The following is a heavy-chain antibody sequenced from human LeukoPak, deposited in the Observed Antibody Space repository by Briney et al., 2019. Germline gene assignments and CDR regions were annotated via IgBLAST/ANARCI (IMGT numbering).Heavy chain of an antibody. J-gene: IGHJ4*02. Sequence: PGGSLRLSCAASGFTFSNYAMHWVRQAPGKGLEWVALISYDGSVAKSAASVKGRFTISRDNSKNTLYLQMNSLRIEDTAVYYCARALGSSWDSSLDSWGQGTLVPVSS. CDR1: GFTFSNYA. CDR2: ISYDGSVA. D-gene: IGHD6-13*01. CDR3: ARALGSSWDSSLDS. V-gene: IGHV3-30*04.